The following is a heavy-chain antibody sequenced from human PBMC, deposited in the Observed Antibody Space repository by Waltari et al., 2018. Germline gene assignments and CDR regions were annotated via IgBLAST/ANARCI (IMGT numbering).Heavy chain of an antibody. CDR1: GFTFRSYA. CDR3: ASSLYGDYTQIWGRVFDY. V-gene: IGHV3-23*01. Sequence: VQLLESGGGLVQSGGSLRLSCAASGFTFRSYAMNWVRPAPGKGVEWVSVISGSGGSTDYADSVKGRFTISRDNSKNTLYLQMNNLRVEDTAVYYCASSLYGDYTQIWGRVFDYWGQGTLVTVSS. J-gene: IGHJ4*02. D-gene: IGHD4-17*01. CDR2: ISGSGGST.